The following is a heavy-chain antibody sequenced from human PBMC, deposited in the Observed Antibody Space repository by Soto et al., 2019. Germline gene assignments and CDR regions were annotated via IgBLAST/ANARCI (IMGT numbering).Heavy chain of an antibody. D-gene: IGHD3-9*01. V-gene: IGHV4-4*07. Sequence: SATRSITCTVSGRSMSGYYWSWIRQPAGERLEWIGRIYTSGTTDFNPSLKGRVTMSVDTSKNQFSLKLTSVTAADTALYYCAREDYYDTGYYVVWGQGTQVTVSS. J-gene: IGHJ4*02. CDR3: AREDYYDTGYYVV. CDR2: IYTSGTT. CDR1: GRSMSGYY.